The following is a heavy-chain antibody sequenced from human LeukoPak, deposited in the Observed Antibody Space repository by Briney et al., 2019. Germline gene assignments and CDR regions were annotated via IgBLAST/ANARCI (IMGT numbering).Heavy chain of an antibody. J-gene: IGHJ4*02. CDR2: KNQDGSEK. D-gene: IGHD3-3*01. CDR1: GSTFSSNA. V-gene: IGHV3-7*01. Sequence: GGSLSLSCPASGSTFSSNAMTGVRKAQGKGLEWLANKNQDGSEKYYEDSVKGRFTISRDNAKNSLYLQMNSLRAEDTAVYYCARRRITIFGVVISYYFDYWGQGTLVTVSS. CDR3: ARRRITIFGVVISYYFDY.